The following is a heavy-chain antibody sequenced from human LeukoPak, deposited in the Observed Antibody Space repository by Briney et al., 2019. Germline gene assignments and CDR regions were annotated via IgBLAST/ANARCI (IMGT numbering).Heavy chain of an antibody. CDR2: IYPGDSDT. V-gene: IGHV5-51*01. J-gene: IGHJ2*01. CDR3: ARRTAYTEYFDL. D-gene: IGHD3-16*01. Sequence: GESLKISCKGSGYSFTTYWIGWVRQMPGKGLEWMGTIYPGDSDTRYSPSFQGQVTISADKSTSVAYLQWSSLKASDTAIYYCARRTAYTEYFDLWGRGTLVTVSS. CDR1: GYSFTTYW.